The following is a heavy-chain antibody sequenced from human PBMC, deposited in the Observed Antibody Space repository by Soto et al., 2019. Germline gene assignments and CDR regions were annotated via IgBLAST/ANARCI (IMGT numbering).Heavy chain of an antibody. J-gene: IGHJ4*02. Sequence: ASVKVSCKASGYSFTSLDINWVRQTTGQGLEWMGWMEPSSGKTGYAQRFQDRVTMTRDTSINTAYMELRSLTSDDTAFYYCARGVTAGVDYWGPGTLVTVSS. CDR1: GYSFTSLD. CDR3: ARGVTAGVDY. D-gene: IGHD3-10*01. V-gene: IGHV1-8*01. CDR2: MEPSSGKT.